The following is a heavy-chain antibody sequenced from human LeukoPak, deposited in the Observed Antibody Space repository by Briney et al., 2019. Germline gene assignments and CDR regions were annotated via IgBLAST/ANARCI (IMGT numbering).Heavy chain of an antibody. Sequence: SVKVSCKASGGVFNSFALNWVRQAPGQGLEWMGGIIPIFDSPNYAQSFQGRVSMTSDTSTRTAYMELTRLTSDDTALYTCATIEGGRGTDWGQGTLVTVSS. J-gene: IGHJ4*02. CDR3: ATIEGGRGTD. CDR2: IIPIFDSP. CDR1: GGVFNSFA. V-gene: IGHV1-69*05. D-gene: IGHD3-16*01.